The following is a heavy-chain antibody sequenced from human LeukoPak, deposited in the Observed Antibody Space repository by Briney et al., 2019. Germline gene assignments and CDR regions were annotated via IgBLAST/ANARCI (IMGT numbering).Heavy chain of an antibody. CDR2: ISGSHTYI. V-gene: IGHV3-21*01. J-gene: IGHJ4*02. Sequence: PGGSLRLSCAASGFTFSSYAMHWVRQAPGKGLEWVSSISGSHTYIAYADSVKGRFTISRDNAKNSLYLQMNSLRADDTAVYYCARDREWEVFDYWGQGTLVTVSS. CDR1: GFTFSSYA. CDR3: ARDREWEVFDY. D-gene: IGHD1-26*01.